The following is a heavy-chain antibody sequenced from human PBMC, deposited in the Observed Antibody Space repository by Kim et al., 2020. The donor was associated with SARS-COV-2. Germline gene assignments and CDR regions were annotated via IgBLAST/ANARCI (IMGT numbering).Heavy chain of an antibody. J-gene: IGHJ4*02. CDR2: ISSSGGTI. V-gene: IGHV3-48*03. Sequence: GGSLRLSCAASGFTFSSYDMNWVRQAPGKGLEWVSYISSSGGTIYYADSVKGRFTISRDNAKNSLYLQMNSLRAEDTAVYYCARVVARDFDYWGQGTLVTVSS. CDR1: GFTFSSYD. D-gene: IGHD6-6*01. CDR3: ARVVARDFDY.